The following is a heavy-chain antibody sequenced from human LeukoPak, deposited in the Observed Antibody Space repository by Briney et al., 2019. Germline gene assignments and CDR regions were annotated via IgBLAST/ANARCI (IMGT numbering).Heavy chain of an antibody. CDR3: AREGDLQAYCGGDCYSYFDY. CDR2: IYHSGST. CDR1: GYSISSGYY. V-gene: IGHV4-38-2*02. Sequence: PSETLSLTYAVSGYSISSGYYWGWIRQPPGKGLEWIGSIYHSGSTYYNPSLKSRVTISVDTSKNQFSLKLSSVTAADTAVYYCAREGDLQAYCGGDCYSYFDYWGQGTLVTVSS. D-gene: IGHD2-21*02. J-gene: IGHJ4*02.